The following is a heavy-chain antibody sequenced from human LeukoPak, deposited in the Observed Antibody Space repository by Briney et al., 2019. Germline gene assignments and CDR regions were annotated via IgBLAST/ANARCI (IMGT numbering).Heavy chain of an antibody. CDR3: ARDQLAIAAAGTHWYFDL. CDR2: IIPIFGTA. V-gene: IGHV1-69*05. D-gene: IGHD6-13*01. CDR1: GGTFSSYA. J-gene: IGHJ2*01. Sequence: GASVKLSCKASGGTFSSYAISWVRQAPGQGLEWMGGIIPIFGTANYAQKFQGRVTITTDESTSTAYMELSSLRSEDTAVYYCARDQLAIAAAGTHWYFDLWGRGTLVTVSS.